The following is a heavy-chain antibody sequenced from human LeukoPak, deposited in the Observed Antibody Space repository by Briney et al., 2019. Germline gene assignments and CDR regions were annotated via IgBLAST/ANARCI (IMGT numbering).Heavy chain of an antibody. Sequence: SETLSLTYAVYGGSFSGYYWSWIRQPPGKGLEWIGEINHSGSTNYNPSLKSRVTISVDTSKNQFSLKLSSVTAADTAVYYCARHYKYCSSTSCRGPFDYWGQGTLVTVSS. J-gene: IGHJ4*02. CDR2: INHSGST. V-gene: IGHV4-34*01. CDR1: GGSFSGYY. D-gene: IGHD2-2*01. CDR3: ARHYKYCSSTSCRGPFDY.